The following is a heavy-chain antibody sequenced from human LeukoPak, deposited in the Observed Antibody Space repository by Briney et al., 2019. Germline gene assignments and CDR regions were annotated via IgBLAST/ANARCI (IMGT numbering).Heavy chain of an antibody. CDR3: ATGSFDGAVRDV. D-gene: IGHD3-9*01. J-gene: IGHJ6*03. CDR2: FDPEDGET. Sequence: ASVKVSCKVSGNTLSELSRHWVRQAPGKGLEWMGRFDPEDGETIYAQKFQGRVTLTEDTSTDTAYMELGSLRSEDTAVYYCATGSFDGAVRDVGGKGTRATVPS. CDR1: GNTLSELS. V-gene: IGHV1-24*01.